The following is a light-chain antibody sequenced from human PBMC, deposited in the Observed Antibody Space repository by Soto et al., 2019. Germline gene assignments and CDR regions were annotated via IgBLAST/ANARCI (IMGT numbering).Light chain of an antibody. J-gene: IGKJ2*01. CDR2: GAT. Sequence: DIQMTQSPSYLPTSVGDRVTITCRASQTIYNYVTWYQQKPGKAPRMLVFGATRVQNGIPSRFSGTGSETDFTLTINDVQPEDFVTYFCQQTYTAPRTFGQGTTLEI. V-gene: IGKV1-39*01. CDR3: QQTYTAPRT. CDR1: QTIYNY.